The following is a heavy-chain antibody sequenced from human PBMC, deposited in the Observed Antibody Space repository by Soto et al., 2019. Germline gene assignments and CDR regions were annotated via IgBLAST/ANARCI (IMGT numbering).Heavy chain of an antibody. CDR2: IDYNGVT. CDR3: GKVLVGATGHTESDS. J-gene: IGHJ4*02. CDR1: GGSIYRSGYY. Sequence: LSLTCTVSGGSIYRSGYYWGWIRQPPGRGLEWIVNIDYNGVTYSNPSLKSRVTISRDTSKNQFSLKLTSVTAADTALYYCGKVLVGATGHTESDSWGPGTLVTVSS. V-gene: IGHV4-39*01. D-gene: IGHD2-15*01.